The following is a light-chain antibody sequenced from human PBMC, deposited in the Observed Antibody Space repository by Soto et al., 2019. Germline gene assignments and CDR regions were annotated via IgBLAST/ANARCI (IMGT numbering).Light chain of an antibody. V-gene: IGKV1-5*03. CDR2: KAS. J-gene: IGKJ1*01. Sequence: DIQMTQSPSILSASVGDRVTITCRASQSISSWLAWYQQKPGKAPRLLIYKASTLESGVPSRFSGSGSGTDFTLTISSLQPDDFATYYCQQYSTYWTFGQGTRVEIK. CDR3: QQYSTYWT. CDR1: QSISSW.